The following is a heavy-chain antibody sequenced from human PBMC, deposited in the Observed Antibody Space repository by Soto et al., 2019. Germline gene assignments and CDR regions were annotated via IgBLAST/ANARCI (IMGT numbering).Heavy chain of an antibody. V-gene: IGHV4-34*01. CDR2: INHSGST. CDR3: ARGRTRGSYCMGYYYYGMDV. J-gene: IGHJ6*02. D-gene: IGHD1-26*01. Sequence: SETLSLTCAVYGESFSGYIWTWIRQTPGKGLRWIGQINHSGSTNYNPSLKSRVTISVDTSKNQFSLKLSSVTAADTAVYYCARGRTRGSYCMGYYYYGMDVWGQGTTVTVS. CDR1: GESFSGYI.